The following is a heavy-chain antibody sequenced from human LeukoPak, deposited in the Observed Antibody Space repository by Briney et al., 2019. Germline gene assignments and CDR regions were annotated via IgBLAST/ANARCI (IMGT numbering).Heavy chain of an antibody. J-gene: IGHJ4*02. Sequence: SQTLSLTCVISGDSVSSKSAAWNWIRHSPSRGLEWLGRTYYRSKWFNDYAVSVKGRITINPDTSKNQFSLQLNSVTPEDTAVYFCARTSGYFDYWGQGTLVTVS. CDR3: ARTSGYFDY. D-gene: IGHD6-19*01. V-gene: IGHV6-1*01. CDR2: TYYRSKWFN. CDR1: GDSVSSKSAA.